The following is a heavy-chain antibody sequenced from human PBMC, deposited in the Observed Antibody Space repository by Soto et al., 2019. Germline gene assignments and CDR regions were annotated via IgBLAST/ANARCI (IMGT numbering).Heavy chain of an antibody. CDR2: INSDGSST. CDR1: GFTFSSYW. J-gene: IGHJ4*02. CDR3: AKDGAIAAADYFFDY. D-gene: IGHD6-13*01. Sequence: GSLRLSCAASGFTFSSYWMHWVRQAPGKGLVWVSRINSDGSSTSYADSVKGRFTISRDNSKNTVYLQMNSLRGEDTAVYYCAKDGAIAAADYFFDYWGQGSLVTVSS. V-gene: IGHV3-74*01.